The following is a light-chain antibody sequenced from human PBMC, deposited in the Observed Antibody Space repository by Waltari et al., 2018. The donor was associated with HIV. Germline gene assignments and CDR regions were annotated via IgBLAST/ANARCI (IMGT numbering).Light chain of an antibody. CDR2: EVN. V-gene: IGLV2-14*01. CDR1: SSDVGGYNY. J-gene: IGLJ3*02. CDR3: SSYTDSSTWV. Sequence: GQSISISCTGTSSDVGGYNYVSWYQHHPGKAPKLIFYEVNNRPSGVSNRFSGSKSGNTASLTISGLQTEDEADYYCSSYTDSSTWVFGGGTKLTVL.